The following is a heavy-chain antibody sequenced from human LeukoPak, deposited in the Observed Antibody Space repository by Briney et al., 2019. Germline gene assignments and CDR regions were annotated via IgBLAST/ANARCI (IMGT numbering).Heavy chain of an antibody. J-gene: IGHJ5*02. Sequence: SETLSLTCAVYGGSFSGYYWSWIRQPPGKGLEWIGEINHSGSTNYNPSLKSRVTISVDTSKNQFSLKLSSVTAADPAVYYCARESMGFTTSVLSWFDPWGQGTLVTVSS. CDR3: ARESMGFTTSVLSWFDP. CDR2: INHSGST. D-gene: IGHD1-1*01. CDR1: GGSFSGYY. V-gene: IGHV4-34*01.